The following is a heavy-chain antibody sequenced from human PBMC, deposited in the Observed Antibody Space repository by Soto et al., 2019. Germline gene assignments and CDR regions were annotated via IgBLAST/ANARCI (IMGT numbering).Heavy chain of an antibody. V-gene: IGHV2-5*01. D-gene: IGHD3-9*01. CDR1: GFSLSTSVVG. Sequence: QITLRESGPTLVNPTETLTLTCSFSGFSLSTSVVGVGWVRQPPGKALEWLALIYSNDDKRYSPSLRSRLTVTKDTSKNQVILTMTNMDPVDTATYYCGHRSDILTGYSQNNWFFDLWGRGTLVTVSS. CDR3: GHRSDILTGYSQNNWFFDL. CDR2: IYSNDDK. J-gene: IGHJ2*01.